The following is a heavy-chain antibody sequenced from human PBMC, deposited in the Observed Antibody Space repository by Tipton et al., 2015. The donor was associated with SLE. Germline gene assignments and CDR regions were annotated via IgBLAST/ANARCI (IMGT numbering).Heavy chain of an antibody. CDR3: ARRCQYQLLR. CDR2: INHSGST. CDR1: GGSFSGYY. Sequence: TLSLTCPVYGGSFSGYYWSWIRQPPGKGLEWIGEINHSGSTNYNPSLKSRVTISVDTSKNQFSLKLSSVTAADTAVYYCARRCQYQLLRWGQGTLVTVSS. V-gene: IGHV4-34*01. D-gene: IGHD2-2*01. J-gene: IGHJ4*02.